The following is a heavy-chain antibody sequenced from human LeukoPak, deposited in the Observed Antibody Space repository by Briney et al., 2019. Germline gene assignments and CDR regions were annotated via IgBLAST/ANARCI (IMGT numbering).Heavy chain of an antibody. J-gene: IGHJ4*02. CDR3: AKDQYRVYSLYGSATQFF. CDR2: VSGSGDFT. Sequence: PGGSLRLSCAASGLTFSDSAMSWVRQAPGKGLQWVSSVSGSGDFTRYAGSVQGRFTISRDNSKNTLYLQMNSLRAEDTAIYYCAKDQYRVYSLYGSATQFFWGQGALVTVSS. CDR1: GLTFSDSA. V-gene: IGHV3-23*01. D-gene: IGHD5/OR15-5a*01.